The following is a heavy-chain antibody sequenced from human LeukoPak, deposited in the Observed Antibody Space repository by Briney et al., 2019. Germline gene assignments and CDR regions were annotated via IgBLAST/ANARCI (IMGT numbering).Heavy chain of an antibody. CDR1: GYTFTGYY. V-gene: IGHV1-2*04. J-gene: IGHJ6*02. D-gene: IGHD3-10*01. CDR2: INPNSGGT. CDR3: ARWSYGSGRLGYYYYGMDV. Sequence: ASVKVSCKASGYTFTGYYMHWVRQAPGQGLEWMGWINPNSGGTNYAQKFQGWVTMTRDTSISTAYMELSRLRSDDTAVYYCARWSYGSGRLGYYYYGMDVWGQGTTVTVSS.